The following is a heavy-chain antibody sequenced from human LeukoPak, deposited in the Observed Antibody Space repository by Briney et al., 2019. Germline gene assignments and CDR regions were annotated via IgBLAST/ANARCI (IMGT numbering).Heavy chain of an antibody. D-gene: IGHD5-12*01. CDR3: TKSSSDPSKWLPIGY. CDR2: ISGSGGST. J-gene: IGHJ4*02. V-gene: IGHV3-23*01. CDR1: GFTFSSYA. Sequence: PGGSLRLSCAASGFTFSSYALSWVRQAPGKGLEWVSVISGSGGSTYYADSVKGRFTISRDNSKNTLYLQMKSLRAEDTAVYYCTKSSSDPSKWLPIGYWGQGTLVTVSS.